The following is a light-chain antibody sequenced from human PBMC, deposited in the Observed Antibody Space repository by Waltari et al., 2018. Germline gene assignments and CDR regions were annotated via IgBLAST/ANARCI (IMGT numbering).Light chain of an antibody. CDR1: QSTGIY. Sequence: EIVLTQSPGTLSLSPGERATLSCRASQSTGIYLAWYQQKPGQAPRLLMYHASSRATGIPDRFSGSGSGTDFSLTISRLEPEDFAVYYCQKYESLPATFGQGTKVEIK. J-gene: IGKJ1*01. CDR2: HAS. CDR3: QKYESLPAT. V-gene: IGKV3-20*01.